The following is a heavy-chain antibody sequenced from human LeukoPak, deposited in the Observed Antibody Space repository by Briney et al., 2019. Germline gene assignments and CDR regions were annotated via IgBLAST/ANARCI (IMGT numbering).Heavy chain of an antibody. CDR3: AKLLYSGSYYPYGMDV. J-gene: IGHJ6*02. CDR1: GFTFSSYG. D-gene: IGHD1-26*01. V-gene: IGHV3-30*18. CDR2: ISYDGSNK. Sequence: GGSLRLPCAASGFTFSSYGMHWVRQAPGKGLEWVAVISYDGSNKYYADSVKGRFTISRDNSKNTLYLQMNSLRAEDTAVYYCAKLLYSGSYYPYGMDVWGQGTTVTVSS.